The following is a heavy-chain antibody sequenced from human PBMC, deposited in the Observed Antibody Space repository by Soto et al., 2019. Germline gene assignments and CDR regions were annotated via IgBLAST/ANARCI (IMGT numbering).Heavy chain of an antibody. J-gene: IGHJ6*02. CDR1: GGSISRYY. CDR3: ASIYYDVLTGYPLYGMDA. CDR2: VYYTGST. D-gene: IGHD3-9*01. V-gene: IGHV4-59*01. Sequence: QVHLQESGPGLVKPSETLSLTCTVSGGSISRYYWSWIRQCPGKGLEWIGYVYYTGSTNYSPSLRSRVTISIDTSNNYCSLKLTSVTAADSAVYYCASIYYDVLTGYPLYGMDAWGQGTTVTVSS.